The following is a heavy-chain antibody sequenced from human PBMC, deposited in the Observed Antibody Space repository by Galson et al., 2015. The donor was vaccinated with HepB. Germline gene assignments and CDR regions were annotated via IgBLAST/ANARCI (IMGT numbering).Heavy chain of an antibody. CDR3: ARDLAATTGWFDP. V-gene: IGHV3-23*01. J-gene: IGHJ5*02. CDR1: GFTFSNYA. D-gene: IGHD4-17*01. CDR2: IGVSDLNT. Sequence: SLRLSCAASGFTFSNYAMSWVRQAPGKGLEWVSAIGVSDLNTYYADSVKGRFTISRDNSKNTLDLQMNSLRAEDTAVYYCARDLAATTGWFDPWGQGTLVTVSS.